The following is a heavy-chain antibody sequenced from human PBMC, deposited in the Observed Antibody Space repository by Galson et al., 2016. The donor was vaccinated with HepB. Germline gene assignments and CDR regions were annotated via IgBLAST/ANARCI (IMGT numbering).Heavy chain of an antibody. V-gene: IGHV4-30-2*01. CDR3: ARVLTTVTTQALGFDP. Sequence: TLSLTCGVSGVSITSGHFSWNWIRQPPGKGLEWIGYIYQSGGTDYNPSLKSRVTISLDTSKNQFSLKLSSMTAADTAVYYCARVLTTVTTQALGFDPWGQGTLVTVSS. CDR2: IYQSGGT. CDR1: GVSITSGHFS. J-gene: IGHJ5*02. D-gene: IGHD4-17*01.